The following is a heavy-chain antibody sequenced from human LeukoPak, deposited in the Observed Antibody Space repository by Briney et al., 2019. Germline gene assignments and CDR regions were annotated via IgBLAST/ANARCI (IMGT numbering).Heavy chain of an antibody. CDR1: GFTFSTYT. J-gene: IGHJ4*02. Sequence: GGSLRLSCAASGFTFSTYTMYWVRQPPGKGLEWVSIIGGSGGDIHYADSVKGRFTISRDNSKNTLYLQMDSLRVEDTAIYYCAIDPNWGIHYWGQGVLVTVSS. D-gene: IGHD7-27*01. CDR3: AIDPNWGIHY. V-gene: IGHV3-23*01. CDR2: IGGSGGDI.